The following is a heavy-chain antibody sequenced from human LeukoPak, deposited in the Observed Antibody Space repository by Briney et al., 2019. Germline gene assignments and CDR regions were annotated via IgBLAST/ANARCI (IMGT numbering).Heavy chain of an antibody. J-gene: IGHJ4*02. CDR1: GFTFSSYW. V-gene: IGHV3-7*01. CDR3: ARDLHPQWWELPDY. Sequence: GGSLRLSCAASGFTFSSYWMNWVRQAPGKGLEWVANIKQDGNEKYYVDSVKGRFTISRDNAKNSLYLQMNSLRAEDTAVYYCARDLHPQWWELPDYWGQGTLVTVSS. CDR2: IKQDGNEK. D-gene: IGHD1-26*01.